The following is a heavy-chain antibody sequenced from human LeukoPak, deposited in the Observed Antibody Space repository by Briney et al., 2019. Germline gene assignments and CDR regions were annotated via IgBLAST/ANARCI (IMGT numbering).Heavy chain of an antibody. D-gene: IGHD3-3*01. V-gene: IGHV4-34*01. CDR2: INHSGST. J-gene: IGHJ6*03. Sequence: SETLSLTCAVYGGFFSGYYWSWIRQPPGKGLEWIGEINHSGSTNYNPSLKSRVTISVDTSKNQFSLKLSSVTAADTAVYYCARSSPDYDFWSGYYYYYYYYMDVWGKGTTVTVSS. CDR3: ARSSPDYDFWSGYYYYYYYYMDV. CDR1: GGFFSGYY.